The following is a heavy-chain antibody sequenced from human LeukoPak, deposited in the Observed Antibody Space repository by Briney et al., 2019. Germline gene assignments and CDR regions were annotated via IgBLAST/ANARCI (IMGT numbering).Heavy chain of an antibody. V-gene: IGHV4-39*07. D-gene: IGHD6-19*01. CDR2: IYYSGST. CDR3: ARLYEGQWLAQATDY. Sequence: SETLSLTCTVSGGSISSSSYYWGWIRQPPGKGLEWIGSIYYSGSTYYNPSLKSRVTISVDTSKNQFSLKLSSVTAADTAVYYCARLYEGQWLAQATDYWGQGTLVTVSS. J-gene: IGHJ4*02. CDR1: GGSISSSSYY.